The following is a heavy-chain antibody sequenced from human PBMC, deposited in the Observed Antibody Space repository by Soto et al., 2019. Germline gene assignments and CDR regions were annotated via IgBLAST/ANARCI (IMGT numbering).Heavy chain of an antibody. J-gene: IGHJ4*02. Sequence: ASVKVSCKASGYTFTGYAMYWVRHAPGQRLEWMGWINAGNGNTNYAQKLQGRVTMTTDTSTSTAYMELRSLRSDDTAVYYCARDLRRDGYIEYWGQGTLVTVSS. V-gene: IGHV1-3*01. CDR3: ARDLRRDGYIEY. CDR2: INAGNGNT. CDR1: GYTFTGYA.